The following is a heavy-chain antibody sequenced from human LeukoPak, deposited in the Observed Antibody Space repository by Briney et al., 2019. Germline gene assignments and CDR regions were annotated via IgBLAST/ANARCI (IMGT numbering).Heavy chain of an antibody. J-gene: IGHJ6*02. D-gene: IGHD3-9*01. V-gene: IGHV1-18*01. CDR3: AKDLLTGYYSYYYYGMDV. CDR1: GYTFTSYG. CDR2: ISAYNGNT. Sequence: ASVKVSYKASGYTFTSYGISWVRQAPGQGLEWMGWISAYNGNTNYAQKLQGRVTMTTDTSTSTAYMELRSLRSDDTAVYYCAKDLLTGYYSYYYYGMDVWGQGTTVTVSS.